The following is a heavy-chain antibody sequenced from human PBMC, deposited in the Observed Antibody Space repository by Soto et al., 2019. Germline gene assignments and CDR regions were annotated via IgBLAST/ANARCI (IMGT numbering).Heavy chain of an antibody. CDR3: ARDEYGVHGFDI. J-gene: IGHJ3*02. Sequence: EVQLVESGGGLVQPGGSLRLSCAASGFTVSSNYMSWVRQAPGKGLEWVSVIYSRGNTYNADSSRASFTISSGNSKNTLYFQMNSLRDEDTAVYYCARDEYGVHGFDIWGQGTMVTVSS. D-gene: IGHD4-17*01. CDR2: IYSRGNT. CDR1: GFTVSSNY. V-gene: IGHV3-66*01.